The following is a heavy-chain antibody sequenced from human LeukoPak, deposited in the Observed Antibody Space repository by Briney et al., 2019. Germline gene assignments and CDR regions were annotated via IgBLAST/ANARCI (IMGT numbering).Heavy chain of an antibody. J-gene: IGHJ3*02. V-gene: IGHV3-23*01. D-gene: IGHD1-26*01. CDR1: GFTFNNYA. Sequence: GGSLRLSCAASGFTFNNYAMNWVRQAPGKGLEWVSVISGSGGTTYYADSVKGRFTISRDNSKNTLSLQMNSLRAEDTAVYYCARESIVGLTPFLHIWGQGTMVTVSS. CDR2: ISGSGGTT. CDR3: ARESIVGLTPFLHI.